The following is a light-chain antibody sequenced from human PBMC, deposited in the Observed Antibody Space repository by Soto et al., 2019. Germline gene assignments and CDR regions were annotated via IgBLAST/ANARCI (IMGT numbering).Light chain of an antibody. CDR1: HSIRSY. Sequence: DIQMTQSPSSLSASVGDRVTFSCRASHSIRSYLNWYQRKPGKAPKLLIYSASTLQSGVPSRFSGSGSGTDFTLTISSLQPDDFGTYYCHQYISYTPYTIGQGTKVEIK. J-gene: IGKJ2*01. CDR2: SAS. CDR3: HQYISYTPYT. V-gene: IGKV1-39*01.